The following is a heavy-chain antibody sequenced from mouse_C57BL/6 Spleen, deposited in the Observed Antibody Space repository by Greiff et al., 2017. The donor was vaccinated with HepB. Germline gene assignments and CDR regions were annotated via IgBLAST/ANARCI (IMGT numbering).Heavy chain of an antibody. D-gene: IGHD4-1*01. V-gene: IGHV1-64*01. CDR1: GYTFTSYW. CDR3: ARREGNWDYAMDY. CDR2: IHPNSGST. Sequence: QVQLQQPGAELVKPGASVKLSCKASGYTFTSYWMHWVKQRPGQGLEWIGMIHPNSGSTNYNEKFKSKATLTVDKSSSTAYMQLSSLTSEDSAVYYCARREGNWDYAMDYWGQGTSVTVSS. J-gene: IGHJ4*01.